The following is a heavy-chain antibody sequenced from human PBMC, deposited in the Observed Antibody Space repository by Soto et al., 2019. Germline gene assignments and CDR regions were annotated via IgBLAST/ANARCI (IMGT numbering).Heavy chain of an antibody. J-gene: IGHJ2*01. D-gene: IGHD5-12*01. CDR3: ARVSGYNSAWYFDL. V-gene: IGHV4-59*01. CDR2: IYYSGST. CDR1: GGSISSYY. Sequence: QVQLQESGPGLVKPSETLSLTCTVSGGSISSYYWSWIRQPPGKGLEWIGYIYYSGSTNYNPSLKSRVTISVDTSKNQFSLKLSSVTAADTAVYYCARVSGYNSAWYFDLWGRGTLVTVSS.